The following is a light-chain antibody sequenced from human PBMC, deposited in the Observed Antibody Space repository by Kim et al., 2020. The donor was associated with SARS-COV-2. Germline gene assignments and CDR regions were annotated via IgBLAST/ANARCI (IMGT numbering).Light chain of an antibody. Sequence: SVPPGERATLSCRASQSVSSNLAWYQQKPGQAPRVLIYGASTRATGIPARFSGSGSGTEFTLTISSLQSEDFAVYYCQQYNNWWTFGQGTKVEIK. CDR3: QQYNNWWT. J-gene: IGKJ1*01. CDR1: QSVSSN. V-gene: IGKV3-15*01. CDR2: GAS.